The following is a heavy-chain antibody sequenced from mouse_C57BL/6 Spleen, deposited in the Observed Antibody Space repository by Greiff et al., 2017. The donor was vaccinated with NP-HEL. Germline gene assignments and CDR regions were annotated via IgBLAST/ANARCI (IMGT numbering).Heavy chain of an antibody. CDR1: GYTFTGYY. D-gene: IGHD1-1*01. J-gene: IGHJ4*01. CDR3: ARGPYYYGSSYYAMDY. CDR2: INPNNGGT. Sequence: DVKLQQSGPELVKPGASVKISCKASGYTFTGYYMNWVKQSHGKSLEWIGDINPNNGGTSYNQKFKGKATLTVDKSSSTAYMELRSLTSEDSAVYYCARGPYYYGSSYYAMDYWGQGTSVTVSS. V-gene: IGHV1-26*01.